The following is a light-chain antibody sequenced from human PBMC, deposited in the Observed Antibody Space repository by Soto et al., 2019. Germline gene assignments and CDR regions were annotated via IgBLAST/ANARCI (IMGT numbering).Light chain of an antibody. Sequence: QSALTQPASVSGSPGQSITISCTGTSSDVGGYNYVSWYQQHPGKAPKLMIYDVSNRPSGVSNLFSGCKSGNTASLTIAGLQAEDEADYYCSSDTSSSTVFVGGTKLTVL. CDR2: DVS. J-gene: IGLJ2*01. V-gene: IGLV2-14*01. CDR1: SSDVGGYNY. CDR3: SSDTSSSTV.